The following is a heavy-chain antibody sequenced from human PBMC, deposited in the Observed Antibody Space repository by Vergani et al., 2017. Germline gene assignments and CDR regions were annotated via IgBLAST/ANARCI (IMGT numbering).Heavy chain of an antibody. CDR3: AREGGDARSFDY. Sequence: QVQLVESGGGVVQPGRSLRLSCAASGFTFSSYGMHWVRQAPGKGLEWVAVIWYDGSNNYYADSVKGRFTISRDNSKNTLYLQMNSLRAEDTAVYYRAREGGDARSFDYWGQGTLVTVSS. D-gene: IGHD2-21*01. CDR2: IWYDGSNN. CDR1: GFTFSSYG. V-gene: IGHV3-33*01. J-gene: IGHJ4*02.